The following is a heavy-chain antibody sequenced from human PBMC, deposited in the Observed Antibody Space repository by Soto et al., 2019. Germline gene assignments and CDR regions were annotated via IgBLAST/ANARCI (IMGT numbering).Heavy chain of an antibody. CDR2: IIPIFGTA. V-gene: IGHV1-69*13. CDR3: AGSRYCSSTSCHAFDI. D-gene: IGHD2-2*01. CDR1: GGTFSSYA. J-gene: IGHJ3*02. Sequence: GASVKVSCKASGGTFSSYAISWVRQAPGQGLEWMGGIIPIFGTANYAQKFQGRVTITADESTSTAYMELSSLRSEDTAVYYCAGSRYCSSTSCHAFDIWGQGTMVTVS.